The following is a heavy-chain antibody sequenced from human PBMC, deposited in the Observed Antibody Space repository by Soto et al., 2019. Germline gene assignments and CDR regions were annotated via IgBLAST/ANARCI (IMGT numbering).Heavy chain of an antibody. CDR3: AADYSSSWDNYYGMDV. CDR1: GFTFTSSA. J-gene: IGHJ6*02. Sequence: AASVKVSCKASGFTFTSSAVQWVRQARGQRLEWIGWIVVGSGNTNYAQKFQERVTITRDMSTSTAYMELSSLRSEDTAVYYCAADYSSSWDNYYGMDVWGQGTTVTVSS. CDR2: IVVGSGNT. V-gene: IGHV1-58*01. D-gene: IGHD6-13*01.